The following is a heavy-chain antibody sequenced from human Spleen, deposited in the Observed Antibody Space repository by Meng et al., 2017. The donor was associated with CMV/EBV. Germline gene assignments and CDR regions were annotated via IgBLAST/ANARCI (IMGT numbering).Heavy chain of an antibody. Sequence: SVKVSCKASRGTITNYAISWVRQAPGHGLEWMGGFMPIFGTVNYAQNLQGRVTITTDESTDIAYMELSSLRSDDTAVYYCARCTRCHLRNYYYGMDVWGQGTTVTVSS. CDR1: RGTITNYA. D-gene: IGHD2-2*01. J-gene: IGHJ6*02. V-gene: IGHV1-69*05. CDR2: FMPIFGTV. CDR3: ARCTRCHLRNYYYGMDV.